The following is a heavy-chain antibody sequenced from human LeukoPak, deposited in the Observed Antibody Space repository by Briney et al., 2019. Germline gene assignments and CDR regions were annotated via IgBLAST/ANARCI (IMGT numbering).Heavy chain of an antibody. CDR1: GFTFSSYN. CDR2: IVTAGDT. J-gene: IGHJ6*02. Sequence: PGGSLRLSCAASGFTFSSYNMHWVRQSTGKGLEWVSCIVTAGDTSYPDSVKGRFTIYRDNAKNSLYLQMNSLTAGDTGVYFCARDPRSITSRRGDYYFGMDVWGQGTAVTVSS. D-gene: IGHD1-14*01. CDR3: ARDPRSITSRRGDYYFGMDV. V-gene: IGHV3-13*01.